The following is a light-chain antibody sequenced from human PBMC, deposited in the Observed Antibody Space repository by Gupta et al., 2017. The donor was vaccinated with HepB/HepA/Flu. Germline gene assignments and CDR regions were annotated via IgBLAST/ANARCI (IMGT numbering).Light chain of an antibody. Sequence: DIQMTQSPSSLSASVGDRVTITCQASQDISNYLNWYQQKPGKAPKLLIYDASNLETGVPSRFSGSGSGTDFTFTISSLQPEDIATYYCQQYDNLRITFGQGTRLVIK. CDR2: DAS. V-gene: IGKV1-33*01. J-gene: IGKJ5*01. CDR1: QDISNY. CDR3: QQYDNLRIT.